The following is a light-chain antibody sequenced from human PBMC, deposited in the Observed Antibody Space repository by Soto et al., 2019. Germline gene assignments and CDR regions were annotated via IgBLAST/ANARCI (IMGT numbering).Light chain of an antibody. CDR2: INYDGTH. CDR1: SGYSTYA. V-gene: IGLV4-69*01. Sequence: QLVLTQSPSAPASLGASVKLTCTLSSGYSTYAIAWHQHQSGKGPRFLMKINYDGTHSKGDGFYDRFSGSSSGAERHLTIYSLQSEDEADYYCQSLGTGIQVFGGGTKLTVL. CDR3: QSLGTGIQV. J-gene: IGLJ3*02.